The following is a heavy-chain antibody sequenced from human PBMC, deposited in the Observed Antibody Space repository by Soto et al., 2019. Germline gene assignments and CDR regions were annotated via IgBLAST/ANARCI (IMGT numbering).Heavy chain of an antibody. Sequence: PSETLSLTCTVSGGSISSGDCYWSWIRQPPGKGLEWIGYIYYSGSTYYNPSLKSRVTISVDTSKNQFSLKLSSVTAADTAVYYCASGQYYYGSGSYDYWGQGTLVTVSS. CDR1: GGSISSGDCY. CDR3: ASGQYYYGSGSYDY. J-gene: IGHJ4*02. D-gene: IGHD3-10*01. V-gene: IGHV4-30-4*01. CDR2: IYYSGST.